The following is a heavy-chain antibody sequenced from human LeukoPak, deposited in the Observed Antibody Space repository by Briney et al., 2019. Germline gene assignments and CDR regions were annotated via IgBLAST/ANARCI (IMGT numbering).Heavy chain of an antibody. V-gene: IGHV1-69*13. CDR1: GGTFSSYA. D-gene: IGHD3-10*01. CDR2: IIPIFGTA. Sequence: GASVKVSCKASGGTFSSYAISWVRQAPGQGLEWMGGIIPIFGTANYARKFQGRVTITADESTSTAYMELSSLRSEDTAVYYCARDRSVYYYGSGSYYNVYFQHWGQGTLVTVSS. J-gene: IGHJ1*01. CDR3: ARDRSVYYYGSGSYYNVYFQH.